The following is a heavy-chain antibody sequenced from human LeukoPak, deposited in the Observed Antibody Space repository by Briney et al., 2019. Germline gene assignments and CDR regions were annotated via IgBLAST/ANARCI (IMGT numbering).Heavy chain of an antibody. CDR2: IYTSGDT. J-gene: IGHJ4*02. CDR1: GGSISTYY. D-gene: IGHD5-12*01. Sequence: SETLSLTCTVSGGSISTYYWSWIRQSAGKGLEWIGRIYTSGDTNYNPSLKSRVTLSLDKSKNQFFLQLTSVTAADTAVYYCARDRNNVATYDIGYWGQGTLVTVSS. CDR3: ARDRNNVATYDIGY. V-gene: IGHV4-4*07.